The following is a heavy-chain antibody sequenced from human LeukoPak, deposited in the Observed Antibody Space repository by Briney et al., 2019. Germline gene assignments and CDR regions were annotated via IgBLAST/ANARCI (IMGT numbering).Heavy chain of an antibody. CDR1: GYSFTSYW. J-gene: IGHJ4*02. CDR2: IDPSDSYT. D-gene: IGHD5-18*01. Sequence: GEFLRISCKGSGYSFTSYWINWVRQMPGKGLEWMGRIDPSDSYTNYSPSFQGHVTISADKSISTAYLQWSSLKASDTAMYYCARHGGYSYGNHDYWGQGTLVTVSS. V-gene: IGHV5-10-1*01. CDR3: ARHGGYSYGNHDY.